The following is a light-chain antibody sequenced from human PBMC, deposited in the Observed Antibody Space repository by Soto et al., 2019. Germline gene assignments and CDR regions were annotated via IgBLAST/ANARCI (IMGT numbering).Light chain of an antibody. Sequence: DIQLTQSPSFLSASVGDRVTITCRASQGISSYLAWYQQKPGKAPKLLIYAASTLQSGVPSRFSRSGSGTEFTLTIRSLQPEDFATYYCQQLNSYPLTFGGGTKVDI. CDR2: AAS. CDR3: QQLNSYPLT. V-gene: IGKV1-9*01. J-gene: IGKJ4*01. CDR1: QGISSY.